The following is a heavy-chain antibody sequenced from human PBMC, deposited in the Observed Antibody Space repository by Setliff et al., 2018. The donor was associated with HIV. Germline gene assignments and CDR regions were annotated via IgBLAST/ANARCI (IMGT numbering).Heavy chain of an antibody. J-gene: IGHJ3*02. Sequence: SETLSLTCTVPGGSISSHYWSWVRQHPGKGLEWIGYVYYSGSTNYNPSLKSRVSISVDTSKNQFSLKLSSVTAADTAVYYCARYWQQLGAYAFDIWGQGTMVTVSS. CDR3: ARYWQQLGAYAFDI. CDR1: GGSISSHY. V-gene: IGHV4-59*11. D-gene: IGHD6-13*01. CDR2: VYYSGST.